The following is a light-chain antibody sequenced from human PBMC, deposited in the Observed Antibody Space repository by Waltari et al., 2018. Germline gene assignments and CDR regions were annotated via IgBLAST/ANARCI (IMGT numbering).Light chain of an antibody. J-gene: IGKJ3*01. CDR3: HQYYSLPFT. CDR1: QSVSSF. V-gene: IGKV1-5*03. Sequence: DIQMTQSPSTLSASVGDIVTINCRASQSVSSFLAWYRQKPGRAPNLLIYKTSTLESGVPSRFSGSGSETEFTLTISSLQPDDFATYYCHQYYSLPFTFGPGTKVDV. CDR2: KTS.